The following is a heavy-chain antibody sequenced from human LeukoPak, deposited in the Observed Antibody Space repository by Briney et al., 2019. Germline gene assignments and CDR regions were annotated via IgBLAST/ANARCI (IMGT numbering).Heavy chain of an antibody. V-gene: IGHV3-7*01. CDR3: ARIAPVGTCFDY. Sequence: PGGSLRLSCAASGFTVSSNYMSWVRQAPGKGLEWVANTKQDGGEKYYVDSVKGRFTISRDNAKNSLYLQMNSLRAEDTAVYYCARIAPVGTCFDYWGQGTLVTVSS. CDR1: GFTVSSNY. CDR2: TKQDGGEK. D-gene: IGHD6-13*01. J-gene: IGHJ4*02.